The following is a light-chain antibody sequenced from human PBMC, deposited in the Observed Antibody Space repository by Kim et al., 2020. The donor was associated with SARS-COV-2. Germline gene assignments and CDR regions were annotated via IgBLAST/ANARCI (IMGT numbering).Light chain of an antibody. J-gene: IGKJ1*01. Sequence: SPGERATLSCRASQSVSSNLAWYQQKPGQAPRLLIYGASTRATGIPARFSGSGSGTEFTLTISSLQSGDFAVYYCQQYNNWPPATFGQGTKVDIK. CDR3: QQYNNWPPAT. CDR2: GAS. CDR1: QSVSSN. V-gene: IGKV3-15*01.